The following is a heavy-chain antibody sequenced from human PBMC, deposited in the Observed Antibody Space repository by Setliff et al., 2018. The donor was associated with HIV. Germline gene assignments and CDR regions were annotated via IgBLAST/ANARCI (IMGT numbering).Heavy chain of an antibody. J-gene: IGHJ2*01. Sequence: SETLSLTCTVSGAYISTYFWSWIRQSPGRGLEWIGYIHDSGSSKYNPSLKSRLTMSLDTSTNSFSLKLTSVTAADTAAYYCARDWVSDNGDRRFDLWGRGTLVTVSS. CDR3: ARDWVSDNGDRRFDL. CDR2: IHDSGSS. CDR1: GAYISTYF. D-gene: IGHD4-17*01. V-gene: IGHV4-59*01.